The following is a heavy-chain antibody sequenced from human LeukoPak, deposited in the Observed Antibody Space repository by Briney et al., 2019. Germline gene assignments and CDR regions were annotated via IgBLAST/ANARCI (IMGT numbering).Heavy chain of an antibody. Sequence: ASVKVSCKASGYTFTDYDINWVRQATGQGLEWMGWMNPNSGVTGYAQKFQGRVSMTRDTSVSTAYMELSSLRSEDTAVYFCARGPIYPKSGDYPNYYCDYWGQGTLVTVSS. D-gene: IGHD1-26*01. V-gene: IGHV1-8*01. CDR2: MNPNSGVT. CDR3: ARGPIYPKSGDYPNYYCDY. J-gene: IGHJ4*02. CDR1: GYTFTDYD.